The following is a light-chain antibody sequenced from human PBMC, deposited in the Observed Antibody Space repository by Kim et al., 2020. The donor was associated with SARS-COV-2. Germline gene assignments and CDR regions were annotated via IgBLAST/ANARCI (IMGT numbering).Light chain of an antibody. Sequence: SYELTQPPSVSVAPGKTARITCGGNNIGSKSVHWYQQKLGQAPVLVIYYDSDRPSGIPERFSGSNSGNTATLTISRVEAGDEADYYCQVWDSSSDHWVFG. CDR2: YDS. CDR3: QVWDSSSDHWV. CDR1: NIGSKS. V-gene: IGLV3-21*04. J-gene: IGLJ3*02.